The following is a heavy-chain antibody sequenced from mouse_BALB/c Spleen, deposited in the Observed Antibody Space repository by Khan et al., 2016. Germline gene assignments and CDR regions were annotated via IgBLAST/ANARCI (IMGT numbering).Heavy chain of an antibody. CDR2: MEPENGHT. CDR3: SGDICSHTTRGFAY. CDR1: GFNIKDYY. Sequence: MQLEESGAELVRPGALVKLSCKASGFNIKDYYLHWVKQRPEKGLEWVGWMEPENGHTIYDPKFQGKDSMTADTSSNTAYLQLSSRTSEDTAVYYCSGDICSHTTRGFAYLAQGTLFTVSA. J-gene: IGHJ3*01. V-gene: IGHV14-1*02.